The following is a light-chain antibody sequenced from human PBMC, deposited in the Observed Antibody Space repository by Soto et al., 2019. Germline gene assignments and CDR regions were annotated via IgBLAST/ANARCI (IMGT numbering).Light chain of an antibody. CDR2: DAS. V-gene: IGKV3-20*01. CDR3: QQYARPQFA. CDR1: QRISNSY. J-gene: IGKJ2*01. Sequence: EIVLTQSPGTLSLSPGEKATLSCRASQRISNSYLAWYQQKPGQAPRLLLYDASSRATGIPDRVSGSGSGTDFTLTISRLEPEDFAVYYCQQYARPQFAFDQGTKVEIK.